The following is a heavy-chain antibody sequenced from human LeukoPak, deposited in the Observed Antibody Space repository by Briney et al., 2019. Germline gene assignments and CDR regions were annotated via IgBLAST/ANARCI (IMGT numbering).Heavy chain of an antibody. V-gene: IGHV3-23*01. CDR2: ISGSGGTT. CDR1: GFTFSSYG. CDR3: AKDRGSSSGWFP. D-gene: IGHD6-19*01. J-gene: IGHJ5*02. Sequence: GRSLRLSCAASGFTFSSYGMHWVRQAPGKGLEWVSAISGSGGTTYYADSVKGRFTISRDNSKNTLYLQMNSLRAEDTAVYYCAKDRGSSSGWFPWGQGTLVTVSS.